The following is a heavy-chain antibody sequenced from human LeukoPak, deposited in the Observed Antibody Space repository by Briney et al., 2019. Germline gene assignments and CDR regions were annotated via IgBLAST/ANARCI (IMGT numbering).Heavy chain of an antibody. V-gene: IGHV3-23*01. CDR3: AREEAVRRFGHDY. CDR1: GFTFSSHT. CDR2: IGGSGGDT. D-gene: IGHD6-6*01. J-gene: IGHJ4*02. Sequence: GGSLRLSCAASGFTFSSHTMTWVRQDPGKGLEWVSAIGGSGGDTYYADSVKGRFTISRDNSKNTLNLQMNSLKAEDSAVYYCAREEAVRRFGHDYWGQGTLVTVSS.